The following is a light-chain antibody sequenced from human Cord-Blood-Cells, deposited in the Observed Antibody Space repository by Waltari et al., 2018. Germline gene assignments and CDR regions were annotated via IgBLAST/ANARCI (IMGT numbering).Light chain of an antibody. J-gene: IGKJ2*01. CDR3: QQYDSSPRT. V-gene: IGKV3-20*01. Sequence: EIVFTQSPGTLSLSTGARALLSCSASQSVSSSYLSWYQQKPGQAPRLLIYGASSRATGIPDRFSGSGSGTDFTLTISRLEPEDFAVYYCQQYDSSPRTFGQGTKLEIK. CDR2: GAS. CDR1: QSVSSSY.